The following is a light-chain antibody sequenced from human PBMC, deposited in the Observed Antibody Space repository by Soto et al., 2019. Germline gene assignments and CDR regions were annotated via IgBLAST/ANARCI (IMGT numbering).Light chain of an antibody. J-gene: IGKJ1*01. CDR1: QSISSW. Sequence: DNQMAQSPSTLSASVGDRVTITCRASQSISSWLAWYQQKPGKAPKLLIYKASSLESGVPSRFSGSGSGTEFTPTISSLQPDDFATYYCQQYNSYSTWTFGQGTKVDI. CDR2: KAS. CDR3: QQYNSYSTWT. V-gene: IGKV1-5*03.